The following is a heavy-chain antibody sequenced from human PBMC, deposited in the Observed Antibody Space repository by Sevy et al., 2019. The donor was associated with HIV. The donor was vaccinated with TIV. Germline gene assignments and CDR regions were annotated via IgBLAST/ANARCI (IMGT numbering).Heavy chain of an antibody. CDR3: AGSLLYCCGARAAFDI. CDR1: GGTFSSYA. J-gene: IGHJ3*02. CDR2: IIPIFVTA. Sequence: ASVKVSCKASGGTFSSYAITWLRQAPGQGLEWMGGIIPIFVTANYAQKFQGRVTITADKSTSTAYMELSSRRAEETVVYYCAGSLLYCCGARAAFDIWGQGTMVTVSS. V-gene: IGHV1-69*06. D-gene: IGHD2-21*01.